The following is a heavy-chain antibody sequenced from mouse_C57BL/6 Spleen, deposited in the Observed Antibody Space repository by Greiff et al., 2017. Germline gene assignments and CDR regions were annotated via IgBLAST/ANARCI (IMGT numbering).Heavy chain of an antibody. J-gene: IGHJ2*01. V-gene: IGHV1-15*01. D-gene: IGHD1-1*01. CDR3: TRRGRNYYGSLDY. CDR1: GYKFTDYE. Sequence: QVQLQPSGAELVRPGASVTLSCQASGYKFTDYEMNWVKQTPVHGLEWIGAIDPEPGGTAYNQKFTGKAILTADKSSSTAYMELRSLTSEDSAVYYCTRRGRNYYGSLDYWGQGTTLTVSS. CDR2: IDPEPGGT.